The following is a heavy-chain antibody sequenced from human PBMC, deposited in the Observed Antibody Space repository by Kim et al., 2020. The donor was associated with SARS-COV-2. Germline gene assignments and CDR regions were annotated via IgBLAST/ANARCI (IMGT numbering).Heavy chain of an antibody. CDR1: GFTFSSYS. D-gene: IGHD2-15*01. V-gene: IGHV3-21*01. CDR3: ARYLFPGYCSGGSCYSYYYGMDV. Sequence: GGSLRLSCAASGFTFSSYSMNWVRQAPGKGLEWVSSISSSSSYIYYADSVKGRFTISRDNAKNSLYLQMNSLRAEDTAVYYCARYLFPGYCSGGSCYSYYYGMDVWGQGTTVTVSS. J-gene: IGHJ6*02. CDR2: ISSSSSYI.